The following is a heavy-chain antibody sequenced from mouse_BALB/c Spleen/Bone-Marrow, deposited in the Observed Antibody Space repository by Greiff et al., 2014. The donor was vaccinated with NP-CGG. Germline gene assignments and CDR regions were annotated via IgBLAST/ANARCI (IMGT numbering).Heavy chain of an antibody. CDR3: ARGNPFDF. CDR2: ILPGSDNT. V-gene: IGHV1-9*01. J-gene: IGHJ2*01. Sequence: QVQLQQPGGELMKPGASVKISCKATCYTFSNYWIQWVKQRPGHGPEWIGEILPGSDNTNYNEKFKGKATFTADTSSNTAYMQLSSLTSEDSAVYYCARGNPFDFWGQGTTLTVSS. CDR1: CYTFSNYW.